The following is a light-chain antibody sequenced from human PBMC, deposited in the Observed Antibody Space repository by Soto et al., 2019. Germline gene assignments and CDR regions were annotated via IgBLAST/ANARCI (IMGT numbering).Light chain of an antibody. CDR2: EVS. CDR1: SSDVGGYNY. Sequence: QSALTQPPSASGSPGQSVTISCTGTSSDVGGYNYVSWYQQHPGKAPKLMIYEVSTRPSGVPDRFSGSKSGNTASLTVSGLQAEDEAYYYCSSYAGSNVVFGGGTKLTVL. CDR3: SSYAGSNVV. J-gene: IGLJ2*01. V-gene: IGLV2-8*01.